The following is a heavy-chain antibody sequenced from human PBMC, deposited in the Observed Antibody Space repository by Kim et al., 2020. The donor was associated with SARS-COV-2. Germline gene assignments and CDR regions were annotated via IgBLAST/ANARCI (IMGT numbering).Heavy chain of an antibody. CDR3: AKDTVLGYSGSYAAYFDY. Sequence: KGRFTISRDNSKNTMYLQMNSLGAEDTAVYYCAKDTVLGYSGSYAAYFDYWGQGTLVTVSS. V-gene: IGHV3-30*02. D-gene: IGHD1-26*01. J-gene: IGHJ4*02.